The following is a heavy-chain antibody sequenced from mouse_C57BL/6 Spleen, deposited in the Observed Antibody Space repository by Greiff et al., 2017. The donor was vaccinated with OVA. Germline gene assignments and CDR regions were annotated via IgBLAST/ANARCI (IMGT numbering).Heavy chain of an antibody. J-gene: IGHJ2*01. Sequence: QVQLKESGAELVRPGTSVKVSCKASGYAFTNYLIEWVKQRPGQGLEWIGVINPGSGGTNYNEKFKGKATLTADKSSSTAYMQLSSLTSEDSAVYFCARDGGVGVFDYWGQGTTLTVSS. V-gene: IGHV1-54*01. CDR1: GYAFTNYL. CDR2: INPGSGGT. CDR3: ARDGGVGVFDY.